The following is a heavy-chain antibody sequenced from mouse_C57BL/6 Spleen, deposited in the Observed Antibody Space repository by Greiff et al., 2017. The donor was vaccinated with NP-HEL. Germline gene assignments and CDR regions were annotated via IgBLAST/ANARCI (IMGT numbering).Heavy chain of an antibody. CDR2: INYDGSST. CDR3: ARGNYYGSSYGGFAY. J-gene: IGHJ3*01. D-gene: IGHD1-1*01. CDR1: GFTFSDYY. V-gene: IGHV5-16*01. Sequence: EVMLVESEGGLVQPGSSMKLSCTASGFTFSDYYMAWVRQVPEKGLEWVANINYDGSSTYYLDSLKSRFIISRDNAKNILYLQMSSLKSEDTATYYCARGNYYGSSYGGFAYWGQGTLVTVSA.